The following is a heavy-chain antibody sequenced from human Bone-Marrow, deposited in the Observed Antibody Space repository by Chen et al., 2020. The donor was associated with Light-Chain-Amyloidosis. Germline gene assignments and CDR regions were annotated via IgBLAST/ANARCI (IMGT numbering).Heavy chain of an antibody. CDR1: GFTFSGYS. D-gene: IGHD6-13*01. V-gene: IGHV3-48*01. J-gene: IGHJ4*02. CDR3: TRDSGEAAADDY. Sequence: EVQLVESGGGLVQPGGSLRLSCAASGFTFSGYSMNWVRQAPGKGLEWISYIGWRSDVIFYADSVKGRFTISRDNVQNSLYLQMNSLRVEDTGLYYCTRDSGEAAADDYWGQGTLVTVSA. CDR2: IGWRSDVI.